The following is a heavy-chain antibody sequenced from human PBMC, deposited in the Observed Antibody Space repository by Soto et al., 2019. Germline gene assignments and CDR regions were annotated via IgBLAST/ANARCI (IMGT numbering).Heavy chain of an antibody. CDR3: AKATNFGMGPDYSYYYGMDV. CDR1: AFTFSAYA. CDR2: ISGSGSDT. J-gene: IGHJ6*02. Sequence: PGGSLRLSCAASAFTFSAYAVTWVRQAPGMGLEWVSTISGSGSDTWYADSVKGRFTISRDNSKNTLYLQMSSLRVEDTAFYYCAKATNFGMGPDYSYYYGMDVWGQGTTVTVSS. V-gene: IGHV3-23*01. D-gene: IGHD3-3*01.